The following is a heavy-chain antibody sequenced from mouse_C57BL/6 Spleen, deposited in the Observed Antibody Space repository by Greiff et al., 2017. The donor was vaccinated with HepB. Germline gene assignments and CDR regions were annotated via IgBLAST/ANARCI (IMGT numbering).Heavy chain of an antibody. CDR1: GFTFSSYA. Sequence: DVHLVESGGGLVKPGGSLKLSCAASGFTFSSYAMSWVRQTPEKRLEWVATISDGGSYTYYPDNVKGRFTISRDNAKNNLYLQMSHLKSEDTAMYYCASKNTVVAPFAYWGQGTLVTVSA. V-gene: IGHV5-4*01. CDR3: ASKNTVVAPFAY. J-gene: IGHJ3*01. CDR2: ISDGGSYT. D-gene: IGHD1-1*01.